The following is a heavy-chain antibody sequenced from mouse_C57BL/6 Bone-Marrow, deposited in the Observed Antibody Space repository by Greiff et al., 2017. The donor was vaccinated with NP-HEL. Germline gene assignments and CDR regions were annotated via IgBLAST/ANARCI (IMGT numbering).Heavy chain of an antibody. J-gene: IGHJ3*01. CDR2: SRNKANDYTT. CDR1: GFTFSDFY. D-gene: IGHD2-4*01. CDR3: ARDDDYDLFAY. Sequence: EVKLMESGGGLVQSGRSLRLSCATSGFTFSDFYMEWVRQAPGKGLEWIAASRNKANDYTTEYSASVKGRFIVSRDTSQSILYLQMNALRAEDTASYYCARDDDYDLFAYWGQGTLVTVSA. V-gene: IGHV7-1*01.